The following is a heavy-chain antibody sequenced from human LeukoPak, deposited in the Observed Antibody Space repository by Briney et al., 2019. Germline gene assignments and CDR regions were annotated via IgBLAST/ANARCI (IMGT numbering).Heavy chain of an antibody. D-gene: IGHD3-3*01. J-gene: IGHJ3*02. CDR2: IILIFGTA. V-gene: IGHV1-69*13. CDR3: ARDLRVLEWLPLGAFDI. CDR1: GGTFSSYA. Sequence: ASVKVSCKASGGTFSSYAISWVRQAPGQGLEWMGGIILIFGTANYAQKFQGRVTITADESTSTAYMELSSLRSEDTAVYYCARDLRVLEWLPLGAFDIWGQGTMVTVSS.